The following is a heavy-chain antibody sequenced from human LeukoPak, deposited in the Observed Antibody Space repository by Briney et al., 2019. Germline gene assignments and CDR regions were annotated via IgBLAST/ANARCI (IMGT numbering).Heavy chain of an antibody. CDR1: GYTFTGYY. V-gene: IGHV1-2*02. Sequence: GASVKVPCKASGYTFTGYYMHWVRQAPGQGLEWMGWINPNSGGTNYAQKFQGRVTMTRDTSISTAYMELSRLRSDDTAVYYCARDSAMVRGVIYYWGQGTLVTVSS. J-gene: IGHJ4*02. CDR3: ARDSAMVRGVIYY. D-gene: IGHD3-10*01. CDR2: INPNSGGT.